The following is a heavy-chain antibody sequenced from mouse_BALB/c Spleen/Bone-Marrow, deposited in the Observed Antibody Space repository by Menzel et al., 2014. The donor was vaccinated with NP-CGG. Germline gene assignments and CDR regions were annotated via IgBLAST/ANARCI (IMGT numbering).Heavy chain of an antibody. CDR3: TRLPH. CDR1: GYTFTSYY. J-gene: IGHJ4*01. D-gene: IGHD5-1*01. CDR2: INPSNGGT. V-gene: IGHV1S81*02. Sequence: VKLQESGAELVKPGASVKLSCKASGYTFTSYYMYWVKQRPGQGLEWIGEINPSNGGTNFNEKFKSRATLTVDKSSSTAYMQLCSLTSEDSAVYYCTRLPHWGQGTSVTVSS.